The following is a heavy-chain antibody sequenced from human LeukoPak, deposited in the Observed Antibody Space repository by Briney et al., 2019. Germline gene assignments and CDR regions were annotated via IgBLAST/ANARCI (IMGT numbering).Heavy chain of an antibody. J-gene: IGHJ3*02. V-gene: IGHV4-4*07. CDR2: IHISGST. D-gene: IGHD5-24*01. CDR1: VASVSSHY. CDR3: AGGRDGYNSGAFDI. Sequence: SETLSLTCTVSVASVSSHYWSWIPQPAGKGPEWIGRIHISGSTNYNPSLKSRVTMTVDMSKNQFSLRLSSVTAADTAVYYCAGGRDGYNSGAFDIWGQGTMITVSS.